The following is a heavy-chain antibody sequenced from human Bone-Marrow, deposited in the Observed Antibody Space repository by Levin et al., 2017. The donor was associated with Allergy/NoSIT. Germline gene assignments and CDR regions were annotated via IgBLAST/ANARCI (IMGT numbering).Heavy chain of an antibody. CDR1: GFTFSSYE. J-gene: IGHJ6*02. D-gene: IGHD6-13*01. Sequence: GESLKISCAASGFTFSSYEMNWVRQAPGKGLEWVSYISSSGSTIYYADSVKGRFTISRDNAKNSLYLQMNSLRAEDTAVYYCARDIRGSSWFPYYYYGMDVWGQGTTVTVSS. CDR2: ISSSGSTI. V-gene: IGHV3-48*03. CDR3: ARDIRGSSWFPYYYYGMDV.